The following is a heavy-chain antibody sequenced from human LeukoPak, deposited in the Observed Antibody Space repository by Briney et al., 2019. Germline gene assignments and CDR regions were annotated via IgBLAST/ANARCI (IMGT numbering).Heavy chain of an antibody. CDR2: IYKSGST. D-gene: IGHD2-21*02. Sequence: PSDTLSLTCTISGGSISGNAWSWIRQTPEKGLEWIGYIYKSGSTKYIPSLKGRVTISPDTSKNQFSLKLRSVAAADTAVYYCARHLADCGGDCYSPNYFYGMDVWGQGTAVTVSS. CDR3: ARHLADCGGDCYSPNYFYGMDV. CDR1: GGSISGNA. J-gene: IGHJ6*02. V-gene: IGHV4-59*08.